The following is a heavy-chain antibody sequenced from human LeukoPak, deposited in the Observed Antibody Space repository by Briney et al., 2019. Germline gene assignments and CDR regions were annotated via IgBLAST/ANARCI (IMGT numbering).Heavy chain of an antibody. J-gene: IGHJ4*02. CDR3: ARDAPNCYDSSGADVGHYY. CDR2: INPSGGST. CDR1: GYTFTSYY. V-gene: IGHV1-46*01. D-gene: IGHD3-22*01. Sequence: ASVKVSCKASGYTFTSYYMHWVRQAPGQGLEWVGIINPSGGSTSYAQTFQGRVTMTRDTSTSTVYMELSSLRAEATAVYYCARDAPNCYDSSGADVGHYYWGQGTLVTVSS.